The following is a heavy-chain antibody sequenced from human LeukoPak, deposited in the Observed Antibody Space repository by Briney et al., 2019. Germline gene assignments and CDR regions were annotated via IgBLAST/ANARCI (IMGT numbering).Heavy chain of an antibody. J-gene: IGHJ4*02. CDR2: IYPGNSDI. D-gene: IGHD2-2*01. CDR1: GYSFASYW. Sequence: GESLKISCKGSGYSFASYWIAWVRQMPGKGLEWMGVIYPGNSDITYSPSFQGQVTISADESVSTAYLHRSSLKASDTAIYYCARHLSSITSCPNYWGQGTLVTVSS. V-gene: IGHV5-51*01. CDR3: ARHLSSITSCPNY.